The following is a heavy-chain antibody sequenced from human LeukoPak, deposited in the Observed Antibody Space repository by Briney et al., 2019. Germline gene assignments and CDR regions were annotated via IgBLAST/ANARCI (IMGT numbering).Heavy chain of an antibody. Sequence: SQTLSLTCTVSGGSISSGGYYWSWIRQHPGTGLEWIGYIYYSGSTYYNPSLKSRVTISVDTSKNQFSLKLSSVTAADTAVYYCARGRPYYYDSSGYYPEYWGQGTLVTVSS. D-gene: IGHD3-22*01. J-gene: IGHJ4*02. V-gene: IGHV4-31*03. CDR2: IYYSGST. CDR3: ARGRPYYYDSSGYYPEY. CDR1: GGSISSGGYY.